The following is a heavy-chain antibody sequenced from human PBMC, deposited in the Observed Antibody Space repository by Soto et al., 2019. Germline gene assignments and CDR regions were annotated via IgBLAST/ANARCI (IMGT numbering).Heavy chain of an antibody. CDR1: GFTFSGHW. CDR2: IDKEGKSA. CDR3: ARDVYYNQVDY. Sequence: EVYLVESGGNLIQPGGSLRLSCAASGFTFSGHWMHWVRQAPGKGLVWVARIDKEGKSATYADSVRGRFTISRDNSKNTLYLQMNSLRAEDTAMYYCARDVYYNQVDYWGQGTLVTVSS. D-gene: IGHD1-26*01. J-gene: IGHJ4*02. V-gene: IGHV3-74*01.